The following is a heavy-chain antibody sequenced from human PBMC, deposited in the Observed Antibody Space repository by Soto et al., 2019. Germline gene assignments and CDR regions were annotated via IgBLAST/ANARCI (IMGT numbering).Heavy chain of an antibody. D-gene: IGHD2-8*01. V-gene: IGHV4-31*03. CDR1: GGSVSSGGYY. Sequence: PSETLSLTCTVSGGSVSSGGYYWGWIRQHPGTGLEWIGYIYYSGTTYFNPSLKSRASISLDTSKNEFSLKLTSVTAADTAVYYCARRALPQCINGVCYKDGFWDYWGQGALVTVSS. J-gene: IGHJ4*02. CDR2: IYYSGTT. CDR3: ARRALPQCINGVCYKDGFWDY.